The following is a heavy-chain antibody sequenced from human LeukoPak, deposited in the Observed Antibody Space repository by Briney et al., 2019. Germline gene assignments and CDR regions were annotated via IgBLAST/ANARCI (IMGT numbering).Heavy chain of an antibody. V-gene: IGHV3-48*03. CDR2: ISSSGSTI. D-gene: IGHD3-10*01. Sequence: GGSLRLSCAASGFTFSSYEMNWVRQAPGKGLEWVSYISSSGSTIYYADSVKGRFTISRDNAKNSLYLQMNSLRAEDTAVYYCAKVTRGVTLQYYFDYWGQGTLVTVSS. CDR3: AKVTRGVTLQYYFDY. J-gene: IGHJ4*02. CDR1: GFTFSSYE.